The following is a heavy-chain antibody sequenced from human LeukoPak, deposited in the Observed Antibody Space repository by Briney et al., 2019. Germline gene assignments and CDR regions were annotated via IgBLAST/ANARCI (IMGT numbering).Heavy chain of an antibody. D-gene: IGHD6-13*01. J-gene: IGHJ6*04. CDR1: GYTFTGYY. V-gene: IGHV1-2*04. CDR3: ARAQKTSSWFTYYYDMDV. CDR2: INSYSGGT. Sequence: ASVKVFCKASGYTFTGYYMHWVRQAPGQGLEWMGWINSYSGGTNYAQKFQGWVTMTRDTSISTAYMELSRLRSDDTAVYYCARAQKTSSWFTYYYDMDVWGKGTTVTVSS.